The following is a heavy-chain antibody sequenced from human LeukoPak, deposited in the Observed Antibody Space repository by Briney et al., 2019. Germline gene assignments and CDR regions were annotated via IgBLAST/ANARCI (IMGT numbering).Heavy chain of an antibody. J-gene: IGHJ4*02. Sequence: ASVKVSCKASGGTFSSYAISWVRQAPGQGLEWMGGIIPIFGTANYAQKFQGRVTITADESTSTAYMELSSLRSEDTAVYYCARDNSLYDSSGYYSVYDYWGQGTLVTVSS. CDR2: IIPIFGTA. CDR1: GGTFSSYA. CDR3: ARDNSLYDSSGYYSVYDY. D-gene: IGHD3-22*01. V-gene: IGHV1-69*13.